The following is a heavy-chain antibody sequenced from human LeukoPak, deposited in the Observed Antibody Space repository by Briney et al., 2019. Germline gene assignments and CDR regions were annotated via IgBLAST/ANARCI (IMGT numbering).Heavy chain of an antibody. CDR3: ARDRVGYYYFDY. Sequence: ASVKVSRKASGYTFTSYGISWVRQAPGQGLEWMGWISAYNGNTNYAQKLQGRVTMTTDTSTSTAYMELRSLRSDDTAVYYCARDRVGYYYFDYRGQGTLVTVSS. CDR1: GYTFTSYG. CDR2: ISAYNGNT. V-gene: IGHV1-18*01. J-gene: IGHJ4*02. D-gene: IGHD2-15*01.